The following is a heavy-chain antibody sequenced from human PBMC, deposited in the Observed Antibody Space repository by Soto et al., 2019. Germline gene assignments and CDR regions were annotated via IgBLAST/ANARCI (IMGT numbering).Heavy chain of an antibody. CDR3: ARLVAAGEFDY. D-gene: IGHD7-27*01. CDR2: IKQDGSEK. CDR1: GFTFSSYW. J-gene: IGHJ4*02. Sequence: GGSLRLSCAASGFTFSSYWMSWVRQAPGKGLEWVANIKQDGSEKYYVDSVKGRFTISRDNAKNSLYLQMNSLRAEDTAVYYCARLVAAGEFDYWGQGTLVTVST. V-gene: IGHV3-7*03.